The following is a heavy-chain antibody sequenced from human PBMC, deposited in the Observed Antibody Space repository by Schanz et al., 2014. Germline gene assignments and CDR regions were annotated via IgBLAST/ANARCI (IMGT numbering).Heavy chain of an antibody. CDR3: ARDHQWLARYYMDV. D-gene: IGHD6-19*01. V-gene: IGHV3-11*04. Sequence: QVELVESGGGLVKPGGSLRLSCAPSGFTFRDYYMAWVRQAPGKGLEWVSSISSSGSSIYYADSVKGRFTISRDNANKSLFRRMNSLRAEDTAVYYCARDHQWLARYYMDVWGKGTTVTGSS. CDR1: GFTFRDYY. J-gene: IGHJ6*03. CDR2: ISSSGSSI.